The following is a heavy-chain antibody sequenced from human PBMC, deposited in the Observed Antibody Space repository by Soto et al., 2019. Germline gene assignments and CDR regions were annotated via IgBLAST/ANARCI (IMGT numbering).Heavy chain of an antibody. J-gene: IGHJ4*02. CDR3: AKGAGGGWYSEYFDY. V-gene: IGHV3-30*18. Sequence: PGGSLRLSCAASGFTFSSYGMHWVRQAPGKGLEWVAVISYDGSNKYYADSVKGRFTISRDNSKNTLYLQMNSLRAEDTAVYYCAKGAGGGWYSEYFDYWGQGTLVTVSS. CDR1: GFTFSSYG. CDR2: ISYDGSNK. D-gene: IGHD2-15*01.